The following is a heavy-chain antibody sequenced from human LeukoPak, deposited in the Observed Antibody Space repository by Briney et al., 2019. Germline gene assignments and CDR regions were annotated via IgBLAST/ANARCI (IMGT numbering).Heavy chain of an antibody. CDR3: ARRRSVTAVDY. Sequence: GGSLRLSCAASGLTFSNYAMSWVRQAPGKGLEWVSAISESGDSTYYAASVKGRFTISRDNSKNTLYLQMNSLRAEDTAVYYCARRRSVTAVDYWGQGTLVTVSS. CDR2: ISESGDST. CDR1: GLTFSNYA. D-gene: IGHD2-21*02. V-gene: IGHV3-23*01. J-gene: IGHJ4*02.